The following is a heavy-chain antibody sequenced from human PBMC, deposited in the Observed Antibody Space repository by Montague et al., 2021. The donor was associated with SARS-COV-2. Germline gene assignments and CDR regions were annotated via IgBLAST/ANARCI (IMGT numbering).Heavy chain of an antibody. CDR2: INHSANT. CDR3: ASGIYPSGSYYNRYYYGLNI. CDR1: GGSLSGYY. J-gene: IGHJ6*02. V-gene: IGHV4-34*01. D-gene: IGHD3-10*01. Sequence: SETLSLTCAVYGGSLSGYYWSWIRQPPEKGLKWIGEINHSANTKYNPSLKSPVTIPIDTSKNQFSLKMTSVTAADTATYYCASGIYPSGSYYNRYYYGLNIWGPGTTVIVSS.